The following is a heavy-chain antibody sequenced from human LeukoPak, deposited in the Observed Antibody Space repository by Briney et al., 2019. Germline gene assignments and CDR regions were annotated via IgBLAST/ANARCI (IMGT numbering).Heavy chain of an antibody. CDR3: ARETLGIVGATPNWFDP. Sequence: SETLSLTCAVYGGSFSGYYWGWIRQPPGKGLEWIGEINHSGSTNYNPSLKSRVTISVDTSKNQFSLKLSSVTAADTAVYYCARETLGIVGATPNWFDPWGQGTLVTVSS. CDR1: GGSFSGYY. D-gene: IGHD1-26*01. V-gene: IGHV4-34*01. J-gene: IGHJ5*02. CDR2: INHSGST.